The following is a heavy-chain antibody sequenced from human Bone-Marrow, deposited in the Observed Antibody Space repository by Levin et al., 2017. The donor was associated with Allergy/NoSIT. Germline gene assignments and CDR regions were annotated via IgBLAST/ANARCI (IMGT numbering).Heavy chain of an antibody. J-gene: IGHJ3*02. CDR1: GFTFSSYE. V-gene: IGHV3-48*03. CDR3: ARGITVFGVVLAVNDAFDI. D-gene: IGHD3-3*01. CDR2: ISSSGSTK. Sequence: GGSLRLSCAASGFTFSSYEMNWVRQAPGKGLEWISYISSSGSTKYYADSVKGRFTISSKNSLDLQMNSLRAEDTAIYYCARGITVFGVVLAVNDAFDIWGQGTMVTVSS.